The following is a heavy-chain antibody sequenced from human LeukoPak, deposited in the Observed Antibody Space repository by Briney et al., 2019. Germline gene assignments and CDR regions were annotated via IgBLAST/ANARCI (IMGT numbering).Heavy chain of an antibody. D-gene: IGHD2-21*01. CDR1: GFTFSSYA. J-gene: IGHJ5*02. CDR3: AKDDSLCFDP. Sequence: GGTLRLSCAASGFTFSSYATSWVRRAPGKGLEWVSAISGSGGSTYYADSMKGRFTISRDNSKNTLYLQMNSLRAEDTAVYYCAKDDSLCFDPWGQGTLVTVSS. CDR2: ISGSGGST. V-gene: IGHV3-23*01.